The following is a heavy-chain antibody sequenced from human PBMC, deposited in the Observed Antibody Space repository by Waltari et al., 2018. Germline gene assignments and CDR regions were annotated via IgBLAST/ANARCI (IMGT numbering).Heavy chain of an antibody. CDR2: MSYSGTA. J-gene: IGHJ3*01. CDR3: ATYIGASVGTAAFDV. V-gene: IGHV4-39*01. D-gene: IGHD5-12*01. CDR1: VVSLTSNRPY. Sequence: QLQLQESGPGLVTPSETLSLTCRVPVVSLTSNRPYWGWIRQPPGQGPEWLATMSYSGTAYSSPALKSRLTISRDTSKNQLSLKLGSVTAADTAVYYCATYIGASVGTAAFDVWGQGTMVSVSS.